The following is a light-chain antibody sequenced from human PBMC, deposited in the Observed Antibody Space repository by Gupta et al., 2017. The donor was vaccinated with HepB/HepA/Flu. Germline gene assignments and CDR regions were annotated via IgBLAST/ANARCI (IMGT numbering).Light chain of an antibody. J-gene: IGKJ1*01. CDR1: ENINVW. V-gene: IGKV1-5*03. CDR2: QSS. Sequence: DIQMTQSPSTLSASVGDRVTITCRASENINVWLAWYQQKPGKAPKLLIYQSSTLETGVPSRFVGSGSGTEFTLTIDSLQPDDFATYYCQEFHSYSRTLGQGTKVDFK. CDR3: QEFHSYSRT.